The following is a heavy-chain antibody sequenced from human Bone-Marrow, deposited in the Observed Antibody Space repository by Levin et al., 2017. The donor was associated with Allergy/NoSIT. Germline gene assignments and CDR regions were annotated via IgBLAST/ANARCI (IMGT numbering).Heavy chain of an antibody. CDR2: ISGSGGST. CDR3: AKDGVYDSSGWYFDY. CDR1: GFTFSSYA. D-gene: IGHD3-22*01. J-gene: IGHJ4*02. Sequence: PGGSLRLSCAASGFTFSSYAMSWVRQAPGKGLEWVSGISGSGGSTYYADSVKGRFTISRDNSKNTLYLQMNSLRAEDTAVYYCAKDGVYDSSGWYFDYWGQGTLVTVSS. V-gene: IGHV3-23*01.